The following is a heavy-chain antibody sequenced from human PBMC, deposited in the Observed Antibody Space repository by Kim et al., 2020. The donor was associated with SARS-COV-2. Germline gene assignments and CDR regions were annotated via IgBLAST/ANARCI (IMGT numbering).Heavy chain of an antibody. CDR3: ASSFDIATAVGFDY. Sequence: SETLSLTCTVSGGSISSSSYYWGWIRQPPGKGLEWIGSIYYSGSTYYNPSLKSRVTISVDTSKNQFSLKLSSVTAADTAVYYCASSFDIATAVGFDYWGQGTLVTVSS. CDR1: GGSISSSSYY. D-gene: IGHD5-12*01. J-gene: IGHJ4*02. V-gene: IGHV4-39*01. CDR2: IYYSGST.